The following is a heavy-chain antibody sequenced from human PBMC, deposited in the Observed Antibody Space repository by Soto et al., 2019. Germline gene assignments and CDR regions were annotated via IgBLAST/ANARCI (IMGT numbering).Heavy chain of an antibody. V-gene: IGHV4-39*01. CDR2: IYYSGST. CDR3: ARQPGEIAARLTFDI. J-gene: IGHJ3*02. CDR1: GGSISSSSYY. D-gene: IGHD6-6*01. Sequence: SETLSLTCTVSGGSISSSSYYWGWIRQPPGKGLEWIGSIYYSGSTYYNPSLKSRVTISVDTSKNQFSLKLSSVTAADPAVYYCARQPGEIAARLTFDIWGQGTMVTVSS.